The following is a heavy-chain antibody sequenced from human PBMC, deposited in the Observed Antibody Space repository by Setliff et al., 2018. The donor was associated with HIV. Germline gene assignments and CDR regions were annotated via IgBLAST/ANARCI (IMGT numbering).Heavy chain of an antibody. CDR3: ARMLWRWGNYFDY. CDR2: IYYTGIP. V-gene: IGHV4-59*11. Sequence: PSETLSLTCTVSGTSINSHYWSWIRQTPGKGLQWIGLIYYTGIPTYNPSLEGRITMSVDRSKNQFSLRLTSVTAADTAMYYCARMLWRWGNYFDYWGQGTLVTVSS. J-gene: IGHJ4*02. CDR1: GTSINSHY. D-gene: IGHD3-16*01.